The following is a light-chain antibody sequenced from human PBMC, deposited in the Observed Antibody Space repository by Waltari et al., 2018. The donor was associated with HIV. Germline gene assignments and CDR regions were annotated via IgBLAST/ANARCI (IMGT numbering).Light chain of an antibody. Sequence: QSALTQPASVSGSPGQSITISCTGTSSNVGSYNLVSWYQQHPGRAPKVMIYEVSKRSSGVSNRVSGSKSGNTASLTISGLQAEDEADYYCCSYTGSNPFLLFGGGTKLTVL. V-gene: IGLV2-23*02. CDR2: EVS. J-gene: IGLJ2*01. CDR1: SSNVGSYNL. CDR3: CSYTGSNPFLL.